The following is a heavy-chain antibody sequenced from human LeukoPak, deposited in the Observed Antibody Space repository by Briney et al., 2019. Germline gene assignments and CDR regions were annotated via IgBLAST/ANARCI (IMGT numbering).Heavy chain of an antibody. CDR1: GYTFTGYY. Sequence: SVKVSCKASGYTFTGYYMHCVRQAPGQGLEWMGWISGYDGNTNYVQTLQGRVTMTTDTSTSTAYMELRSLRSDDTAVYYCARGADYYDSSGYYFAYYAEFDYWGQGTLVTVSS. V-gene: IGHV1-18*04. CDR2: ISGYDGNT. D-gene: IGHD3-22*01. CDR3: ARGADYYDSSGYYFAYYAEFDY. J-gene: IGHJ4*02.